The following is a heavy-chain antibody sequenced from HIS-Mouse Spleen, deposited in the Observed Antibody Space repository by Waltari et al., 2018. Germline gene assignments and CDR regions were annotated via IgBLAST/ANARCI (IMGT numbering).Heavy chain of an antibody. CDR1: GGSISSCIYY. J-gene: IGHJ2*01. V-gene: IGHV4-39*07. CDR2: IYYSGST. CDR3: AREIPYSSSWYDWYFDL. D-gene: IGHD6-13*01. Sequence: QLQLQESGPGLVKPSETLSLTCPVSGGSISSCIYYWGWIRQPPGKGLEWIGSIYYSGSTYYNPSLKSRVTISVDTSKNQFSLKLSSVTAADTAVYYCAREIPYSSSWYDWYFDLWGRGTLVTVSS.